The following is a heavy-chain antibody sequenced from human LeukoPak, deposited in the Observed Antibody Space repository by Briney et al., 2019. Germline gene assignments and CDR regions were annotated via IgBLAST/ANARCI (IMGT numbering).Heavy chain of an antibody. CDR3: ARVAIAVAGHTTSIHSRFDY. D-gene: IGHD6-19*01. V-gene: IGHV4-59*01. Sequence: SETLSLTCTVSGGSISSYYWSWIRQPPGKGLEWIGYIYYSGRTNYNPSLKSRVTISVDLSKNQFSLKLSSVSAADTAVYYCARVAIAVAGHTTSIHSRFDYWGQGTLVTVSS. CDR2: IYYSGRT. J-gene: IGHJ4*02. CDR1: GGSISSYY.